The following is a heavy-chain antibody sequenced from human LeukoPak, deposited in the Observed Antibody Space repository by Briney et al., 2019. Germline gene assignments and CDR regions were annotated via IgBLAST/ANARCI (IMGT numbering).Heavy chain of an antibody. D-gene: IGHD1-14*01. CDR1: GFTFNNYA. Sequence: GGSLRLSCAASGFTFNNYAMNWVRQAPGKGLEWVSVISGSGGTTYYADSVKGRFTISRDSSKNTLYLQMNSLRAEDTAVYYCAEVSGGGLYYDGMDVWGQGTTVTVSS. CDR2: ISGSGGTT. CDR3: AEVSGGGLYYDGMDV. J-gene: IGHJ6*02. V-gene: IGHV3-23*01.